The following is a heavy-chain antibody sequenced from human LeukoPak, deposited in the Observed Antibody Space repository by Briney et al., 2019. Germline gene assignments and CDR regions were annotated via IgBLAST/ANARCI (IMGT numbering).Heavy chain of an antibody. D-gene: IGHD6-13*01. CDR3: ARLHLAAVDY. CDR1: GGSISSSSYY. CDR2: IYYSGST. Sequence: PSETLSLTCTVPGGSISSSSYYWGWIRQPPGKGLEWVGSIYYSGSTYYNPSLKSRVTISVDTSKNPFSLKLSPVTAADTAVYYCARLHLAAVDYWGQGTLVTVSS. J-gene: IGHJ4*02. V-gene: IGHV4-39*01.